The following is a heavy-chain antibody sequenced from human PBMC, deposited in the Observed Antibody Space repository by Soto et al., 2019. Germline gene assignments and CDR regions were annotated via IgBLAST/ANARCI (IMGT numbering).Heavy chain of an antibody. J-gene: IGHJ5*02. Sequence: PSETLSLTCSVSGGSISGDSYYWSYIRQHPGKGLEWIGYMYYSGSTHYNPSLKSRVTISVDTSKNQLFLKLSSVTAADTAVYYCARGGNWFDPWGQGTLVTVSS. CDR1: GGSISGDSYY. V-gene: IGHV4-31*03. CDR3: ARGGNWFDP. CDR2: MYYSGST.